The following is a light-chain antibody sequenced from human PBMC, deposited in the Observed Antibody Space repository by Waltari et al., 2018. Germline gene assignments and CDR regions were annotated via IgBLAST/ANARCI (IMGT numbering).Light chain of an antibody. J-gene: IGKJ1*01. CDR3: QQYNNWPPWT. V-gene: IGKV3-15*01. Sequence: EVVMTQSPATLSVSPGEGATVSCRASQSVRTNVAWYQQTPGQAPRLPIYGASTRATGIPDRFSGSGSGTEFILTISSLQSEDFAVYYCQQYNNWPPWTFGQGTKVEIK. CDR2: GAS. CDR1: QSVRTN.